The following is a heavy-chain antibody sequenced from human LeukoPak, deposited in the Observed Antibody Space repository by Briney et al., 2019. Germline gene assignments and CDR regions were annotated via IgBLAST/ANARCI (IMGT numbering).Heavy chain of an antibody. CDR1: GFTFSSYG. J-gene: IGHJ5*02. CDR2: IRYDGSNK. V-gene: IGHV3-30*02. CDR3: AKDPYCSVGSCYSSNWFDP. D-gene: IGHD2-15*01. Sequence: GGSLRLSCAASGFTFSSYGMHWVRQAPGKGLEWVAVIRYDGSNKYYADSVKGRFTISRDNSKNTLYLQMNSLRAGDTAVYYCAKDPYCSVGSCYSSNWFDPWGQGTLVTVSS.